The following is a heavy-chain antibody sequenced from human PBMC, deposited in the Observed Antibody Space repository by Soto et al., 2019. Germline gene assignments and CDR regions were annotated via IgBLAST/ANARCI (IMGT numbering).Heavy chain of an antibody. CDR1: GDSISTVDYF. D-gene: IGHD2-15*01. CDR2: IYKSATT. V-gene: IGHV4-30-4*02. CDR3: ARGRYCLTGRCFPNWFDS. J-gene: IGHJ5*01. Sequence: SDTLSLPCSFSGDSISTVDYFWAWIRQPPGQALEYIGYIYKSATTYYNPSFESRVAISLDTSKSQFSLNVTSVTAADTAVYFCARGRYCLTGRCFPNWFDSWGQGTLVTVSS.